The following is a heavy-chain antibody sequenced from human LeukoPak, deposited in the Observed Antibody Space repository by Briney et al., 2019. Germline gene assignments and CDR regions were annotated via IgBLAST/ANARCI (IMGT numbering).Heavy chain of an antibody. CDR1: GFTFSNYR. J-gene: IGHJ4*02. CDR2: INSDGSST. V-gene: IGHV3-74*01. Sequence: GGSLRLSCAASGFTFSNYRMHWVRQAPGKGLVWVSRINSDGSSTTSADSVKGRFTISRDNAKNTLYLQMNSLRAEDTAVYYCAKGGATVIDYWGQGTLVTVSS. CDR3: AKGGATVIDY. D-gene: IGHD4-17*01.